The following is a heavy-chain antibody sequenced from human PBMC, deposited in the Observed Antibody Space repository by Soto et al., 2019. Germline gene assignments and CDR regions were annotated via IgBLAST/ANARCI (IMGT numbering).Heavy chain of an antibody. D-gene: IGHD6-13*01. CDR1: GGSVSSGSYY. Sequence: SETLSLTCTVSGGSVSSGSYYWSWIRQPPGKGLEWIGYIYYSGSTNYNPSLKSRATISVDTSKNQFSLKLTSVTAADTAVYYCAGAAPHDSWGQGTLVTVSS. CDR3: AGAAPHDS. J-gene: IGHJ4*02. V-gene: IGHV4-61*01. CDR2: IYYSGST.